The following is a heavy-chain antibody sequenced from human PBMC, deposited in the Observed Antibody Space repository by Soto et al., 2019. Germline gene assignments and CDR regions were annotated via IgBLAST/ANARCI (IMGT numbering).Heavy chain of an antibody. Sequence: SETLSLTGAVYGGSFSGYYCSWIRQPPGKGLEWIGEINHSGSTNYNPSLKSRVTISVDTSKNQFSLKLSSVTAADTAVYYCARFTWSKGMDVWGQGTTVTVSS. CDR1: GGSFSGYY. CDR3: ARFTWSKGMDV. V-gene: IGHV4-34*01. CDR2: INHSGST. D-gene: IGHD3-3*01. J-gene: IGHJ6*02.